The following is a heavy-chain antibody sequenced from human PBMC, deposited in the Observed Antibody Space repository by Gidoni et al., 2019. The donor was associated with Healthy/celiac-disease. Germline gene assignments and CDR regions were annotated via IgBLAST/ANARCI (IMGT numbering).Heavy chain of an antibody. J-gene: IGHJ4*02. CDR3: ARGQSGYFDY. D-gene: IGHD1-26*01. V-gene: IGHV4-30-2*01. CDR1: GGSISSGGYS. Sequence: QPQLQESGSGLVKPSQTLSLNCPVSGGSISSGGYSWSWIRQPPGKGLEWIGYIYHSGSTYYNPSLKSRVTISVDRSKNQFSLKLSSVTAADTAVYYCARGQSGYFDYWGQGTLVTVSS. CDR2: IYHSGST.